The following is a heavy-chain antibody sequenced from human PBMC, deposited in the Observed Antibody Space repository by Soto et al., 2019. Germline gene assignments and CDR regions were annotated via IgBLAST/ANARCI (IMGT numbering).Heavy chain of an antibody. Sequence: GGSLRLSCAASGFSFSTYWMSWVRQVPGTGLEWVANIKADGSETYYVDSVRGRFTISRDNAKTSLFLQLNSLRAEDTAVYYCAKGGHIDFCGQGTLVTVSS. V-gene: IGHV3-7*03. D-gene: IGHD3-16*01. CDR2: IKADGSET. J-gene: IGHJ4*02. CDR1: GFSFSTYW. CDR3: AKGGHIDF.